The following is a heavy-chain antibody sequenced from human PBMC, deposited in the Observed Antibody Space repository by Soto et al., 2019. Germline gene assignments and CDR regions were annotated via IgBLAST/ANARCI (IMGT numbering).Heavy chain of an antibody. J-gene: IGHJ6*02. V-gene: IGHV3-33*01. CDR2: IWYDGSNK. CDR1: GFTFSSYG. Sequence: GGSLRLSCAASGFTFSSYGMHWVRQAPGKGLEWVAVIWYDGSNKYYADSVKGRSTISRDNSKNTLYLQMNSLRAEDTAVYYCASLEYYYFSGMDVWGQETTVTVSS. D-gene: IGHD3-3*01. CDR3: ASLEYYYFSGMDV.